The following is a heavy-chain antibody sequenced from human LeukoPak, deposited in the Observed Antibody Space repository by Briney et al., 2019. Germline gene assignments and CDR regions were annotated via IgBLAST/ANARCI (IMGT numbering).Heavy chain of an antibody. V-gene: IGHV4-34*01. CDR3: ARGSPVRITIFGVVIPLYFDY. J-gene: IGHJ4*02. CDR2: INHSGST. D-gene: IGHD3-3*01. CDR1: GGSFSGYY. Sequence: SETLSLTCAVYGGSFSGYYWSWIRQPPGKGLEWIGEINHSGSTNYNPSLKSRVTISVDTSKNQFSLKLSPVTAADTAVYYFARGSPVRITIFGVVIPLYFDYWGQGTLVTVSS.